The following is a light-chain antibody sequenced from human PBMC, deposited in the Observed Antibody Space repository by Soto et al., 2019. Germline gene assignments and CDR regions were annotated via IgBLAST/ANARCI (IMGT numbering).Light chain of an antibody. CDR1: SSDVGYSNS. CDR3: SSYPSSETNVL. CDR2: DVS. V-gene: IGLV2-14*01. J-gene: IGLJ2*01. Sequence: QSALTQPASVSGSPGQSITISCTVTSSDVGYSNSVSWYQRHPGKVPKLIIYDVSGRPSGVSNRFSGYKSGNTASLAISGLQADDEADDYCSSYPSSETNVLFGGGTKLTVL.